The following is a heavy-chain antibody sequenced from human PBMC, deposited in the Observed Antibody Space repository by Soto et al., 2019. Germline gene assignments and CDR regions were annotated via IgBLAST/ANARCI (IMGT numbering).Heavy chain of an antibody. D-gene: IGHD3-9*01. Sequence: EVQLVESGGGLVKPGGSLRLSCAVSGFTFSGYAMSWVRQAPGKGLEWVSAISGSGDTTYYADSVKGRFTISRDNSKNTLYLQMNSLRAEDTAIYFCAKHDRIVSSWFDYWGQGTLVSVSS. V-gene: IGHV3-23*04. J-gene: IGHJ4*02. CDR2: ISGSGDTT. CDR1: GFTFSGYA. CDR3: AKHDRIVSSWFDY.